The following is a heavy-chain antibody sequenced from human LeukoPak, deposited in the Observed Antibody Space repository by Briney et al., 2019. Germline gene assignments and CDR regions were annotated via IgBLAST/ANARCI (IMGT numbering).Heavy chain of an antibody. J-gene: IGHJ4*02. V-gene: IGHV1-46*01. CDR1: GYTFTSYY. D-gene: IGHD4-17*01. Sequence: ASVKVSCKASGYTFTSYYMHLVRQAAGQGLEWMGIINPSGGSTSYAQKFQGRVTMTRDTSTSTVYMELSSLRSEDTAVYYCARVWRETTWFGDYWGQGTLVTVSS. CDR2: INPSGGST. CDR3: ARVWRETTWFGDY.